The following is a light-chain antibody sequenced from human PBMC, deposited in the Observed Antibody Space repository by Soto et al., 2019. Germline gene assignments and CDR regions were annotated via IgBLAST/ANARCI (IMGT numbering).Light chain of an antibody. CDR1: QSVLYTLNKRNY. Sequence: DIVMTQSPDSLAMSLGERATINSKSSQSVLYTLNKRNYLSWYQQKPGQPPKLLIYWAYTRDSGVPDRFSGSGSGTEFTLTISSLQAEDAAVYYCQQYYTTPTITFGQGTRLEIK. CDR2: WAY. J-gene: IGKJ5*01. V-gene: IGKV4-1*01. CDR3: QQYYTTPTIT.